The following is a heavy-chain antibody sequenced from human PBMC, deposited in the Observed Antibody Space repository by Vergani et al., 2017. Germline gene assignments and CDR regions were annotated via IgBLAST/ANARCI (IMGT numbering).Heavy chain of an antibody. CDR2: IYYSGST. CDR3: ASSGYFDWLLQWFDP. J-gene: IGHJ5*02. V-gene: IGHV4-59*04. Sequence: QVQLQESGPGLVKPSETLSLTCTVSGGSISSYYWSWIRQPPGKGLEWIGYIYYSGSTYYNPSLKSRVTISVDTSKNQFSLKLSSVTAADTAVYYCASSGYFDWLLQWFDPWGQGTLVTVSS. D-gene: IGHD3-9*01. CDR1: GGSISSYY.